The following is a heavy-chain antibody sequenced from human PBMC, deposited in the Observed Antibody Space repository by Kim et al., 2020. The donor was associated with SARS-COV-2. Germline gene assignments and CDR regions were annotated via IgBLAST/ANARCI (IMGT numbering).Heavy chain of an antibody. CDR1: GVTVYTTY. V-gene: IGHV3-66*02. Sequence: GGSLRLSCAASGVTVYTTYMTWVRQAPGKGLEWVSVMYIGGATYYADSVKGRFTISRDDSKNTVYLQMNNLRPEDTALYYCARGPAAHKIVDNYWGQGTLVTVSS. D-gene: IGHD6-13*01. J-gene: IGHJ4*02. CDR3: ARGPAAHKIVDNY. CDR2: MYIGGAT.